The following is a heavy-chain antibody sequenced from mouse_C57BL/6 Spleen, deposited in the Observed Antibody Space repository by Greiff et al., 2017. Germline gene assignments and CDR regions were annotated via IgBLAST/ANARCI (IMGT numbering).Heavy chain of an antibody. J-gene: IGHJ2*01. V-gene: IGHV1-82*01. Sequence: VQLKESGPELVKPGASVKISCKASGYAFSSSWMNWVKQRPGKGLEWIGRIYPGDGDTNYNGKFKGKATLTADKSSSTAYMQLSSLTSEDSAVYFCARPYDYDGYFDYWGQGTTLTVSS. D-gene: IGHD2-4*01. CDR3: ARPYDYDGYFDY. CDR2: IYPGDGDT. CDR1: GYAFSSSW.